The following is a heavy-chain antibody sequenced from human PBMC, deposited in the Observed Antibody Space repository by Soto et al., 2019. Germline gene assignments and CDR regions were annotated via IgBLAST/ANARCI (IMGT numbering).Heavy chain of an antibody. CDR2: IWYDGSNK. D-gene: IGHD3-22*01. CDR3: AGDPDDSSDDAFDI. CDR1: GFTFSSYG. V-gene: IGHV3-33*01. J-gene: IGHJ3*02. Sequence: QVQLVESGGGVVQPGRSLRLSCAASGFTFSSYGMHWVRQAPGKGLEWVAVIWYDGSNKYYADSVKGRFTISRDNSKNTLYLQMNSLRAEDTAVYYCAGDPDDSSDDAFDIWGQGTMVTVSS.